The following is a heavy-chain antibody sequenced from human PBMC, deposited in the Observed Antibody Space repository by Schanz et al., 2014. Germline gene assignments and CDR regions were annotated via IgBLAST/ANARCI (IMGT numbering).Heavy chain of an antibody. D-gene: IGHD3-3*01. CDR2: ISPYNGNT. V-gene: IGHV1-18*01. CDR1: GYTFTNYG. CDR3: ARDRGEVFLKGENRFYWGY. J-gene: IGHJ4*02. Sequence: QVRLVQSGAELKMPGATVKVSCETSGYTFTNYGVSWVRQAPGQGLDRLAWISPYNGNTAYAQNLKGRVRMTTDTSTATAYMELRSLTSDDTAVYYCARDRGEVFLKGENRFYWGYGGQGTL.